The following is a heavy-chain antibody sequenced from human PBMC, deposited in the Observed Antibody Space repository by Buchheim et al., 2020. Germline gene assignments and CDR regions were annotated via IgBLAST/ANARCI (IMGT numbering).Heavy chain of an antibody. J-gene: IGHJ6*01. Sequence: QVQLQQWGAGLLKPSDTLSLTCAVSNGPFNGYYWSWLRQSPGSGPEWIGEISHSGSATYTPSLKSRVTISVDPSKSQFSLKLTAVTAADTGVYYCARLVGAVFNHYYFGRDLWAQGTT. CDR2: ISHSGSA. CDR1: NGPFNGYY. D-gene: IGHD2-15*01. CDR3: ARLVGAVFNHYYFGRDL. V-gene: IGHV4-34*01.